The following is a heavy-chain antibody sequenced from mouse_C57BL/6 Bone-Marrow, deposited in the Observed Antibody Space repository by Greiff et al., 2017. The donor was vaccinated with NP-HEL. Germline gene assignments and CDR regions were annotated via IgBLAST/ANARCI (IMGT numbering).Heavy chain of an antibody. CDR2: IYPRSGNT. V-gene: IGHV1-81*01. CDR3: ARKDDGSPLWYFDV. D-gene: IGHD1-1*01. J-gene: IGHJ1*03. CDR1: GYTFTSYG. Sequence: QVQLQQSGAELARPGASVKLSCKASGYTFTSYGISWVKQRTGQGLEWIGEIYPRSGNTYYNEKFKGKATLTADKSSSTAYMELRSLTSEDSAVYFCARKDDGSPLWYFDVWGTGTTVTVSS.